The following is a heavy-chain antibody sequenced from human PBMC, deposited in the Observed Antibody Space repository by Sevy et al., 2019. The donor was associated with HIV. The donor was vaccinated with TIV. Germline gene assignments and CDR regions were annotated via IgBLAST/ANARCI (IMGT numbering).Heavy chain of an antibody. CDR1: GFTFSDYY. CDR2: FNPNNDDS. V-gene: IGHV1-2*02. Sequence: ASVKVSCKASGFTFSDYYMHWVRQAPGQGLEWMGWFNPNNDDSRSAQKFQGRVTLTGDMSISTAYMELTRLRSDDTAIYFYTLDDIYSHPWEFDWWGHGALVTVSS. CDR3: TLDDIYSHPWEFDW. J-gene: IGHJ4*01. D-gene: IGHD5-18*01.